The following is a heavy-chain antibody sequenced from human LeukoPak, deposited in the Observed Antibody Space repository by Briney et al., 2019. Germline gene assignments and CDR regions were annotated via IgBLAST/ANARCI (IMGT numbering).Heavy chain of an antibody. CDR3: AREIGVAPAY. J-gene: IGHJ4*02. D-gene: IGHD2-15*01. CDR2: IHTSGNT. CDR1: GASISSYY. Sequence: SETLSLTCTVSGASISSYYWSWIRQPAGKGLEWIGRIHTSGNTDYNPSLKSRVTVSRDTSKNQFSLQLSSVTAADTAVYYCAREIGVAPAYWGQGTLVTVSS. V-gene: IGHV4-4*07.